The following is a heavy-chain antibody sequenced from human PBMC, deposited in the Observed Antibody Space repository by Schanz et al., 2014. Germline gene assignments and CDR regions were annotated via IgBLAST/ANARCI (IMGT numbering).Heavy chain of an antibody. CDR1: GGSFSGYY. J-gene: IGHJ4*01. CDR3: ARGEWSTSQFDY. CDR2: IHHSGST. V-gene: IGHV4-34*01. D-gene: IGHD2-2*01. Sequence: QVQLQQWGAGLLKPSETLSLTCAVYGGSFSGYYWTWIRQPPGKGLEWIGEIHHSGSTNYNPSLKGRIPIPIDTSKNPFPLKLTSVPAADTAVYYCARGEWSTSQFDYWGHGTLVTVSS.